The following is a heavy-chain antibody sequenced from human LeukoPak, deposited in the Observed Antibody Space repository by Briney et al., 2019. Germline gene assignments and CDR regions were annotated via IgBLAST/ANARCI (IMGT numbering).Heavy chain of an antibody. CDR3: ARDRGEVRSFDP. CDR2: INSDGSST. CDR1: GFTFSSYS. J-gene: IGHJ5*02. Sequence: GGSLRLSCAASGFTFSSYSMNWVRQAPGKALVCLSRINSDGSSTSYADSAKGRFTISRDNAKNTLYLQMNSLRAEDTAVYYCARDRGEVRSFDPWGQGTLVTVSS. D-gene: IGHD3-10*01. V-gene: IGHV3-74*01.